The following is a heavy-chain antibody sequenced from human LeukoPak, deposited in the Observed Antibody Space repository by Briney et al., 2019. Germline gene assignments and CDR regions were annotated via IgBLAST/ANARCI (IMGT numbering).Heavy chain of an antibody. D-gene: IGHD6-6*01. Sequence: GGSLRLSCAASGFTFSNYAMHWVRQAPGKGLEWVAIILDGGNNKYYADSVKGRFTISSDNSKNTLYLQMNSLRAEDTAVYYCARVLKAWEYSSSSMKHYYGIDVWGQGTTVTASS. CDR3: ARVLKAWEYSSSSMKHYYGIDV. CDR1: GFTFSNYA. V-gene: IGHV3-30*04. CDR2: ILDGGNNK. J-gene: IGHJ6*02.